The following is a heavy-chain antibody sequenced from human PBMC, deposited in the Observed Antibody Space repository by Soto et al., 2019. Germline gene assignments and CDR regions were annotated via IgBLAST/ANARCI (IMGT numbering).Heavy chain of an antibody. CDR1: GFTFSNAW. D-gene: IGHD3-22*01. Sequence: GGSLRLSCAASGFTFSNAWMSWVRQAPGKGLEWVGRIKSKTDGGTTDYAAPVKGRFTISRDDSKNTPYLQMNSLKTEDTAVYYCTTDRFSRYYYDSSGPLSDYYGMDVWGQGTTVTVSS. CDR2: IKSKTDGGTT. J-gene: IGHJ6*02. CDR3: TTDRFSRYYYDSSGPLSDYYGMDV. V-gene: IGHV3-15*01.